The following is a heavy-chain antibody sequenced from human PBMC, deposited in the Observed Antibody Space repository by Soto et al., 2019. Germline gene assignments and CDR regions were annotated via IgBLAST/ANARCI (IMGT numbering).Heavy chain of an antibody. CDR3: AKDLYSSSSVGGAIDY. J-gene: IGHJ4*02. Sequence: EVQLVESGGVVVQPGGSLRLSCAASGFTFDDYTMHWVRQAPGKGLEWVSLISWDGGSTYYADSVKGRFTISRDNSKNSLYLQMNSLRTEDTALYYCAKDLYSSSSVGGAIDYWCQGTLVTVSS. D-gene: IGHD6-6*01. V-gene: IGHV3-43*01. CDR2: ISWDGGST. CDR1: GFTFDDYT.